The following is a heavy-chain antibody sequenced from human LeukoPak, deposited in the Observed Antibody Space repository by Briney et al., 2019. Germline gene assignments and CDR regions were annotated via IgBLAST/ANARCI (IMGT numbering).Heavy chain of an antibody. V-gene: IGHV4-39*07. Sequence: SETLSLTCTVSGGSINSHNYYWAWIRQPPGKGLEWIGSLYYSGSTYYNPSLKSRVTISLGTSYDHFSLKLRSVTAADTAVYYCARELGEWSGYYMGHFNYWGQGTLVSVSS. D-gene: IGHD3-3*01. J-gene: IGHJ4*02. CDR3: ARELGEWSGYYMGHFNY. CDR2: LYYSGST. CDR1: GGSINSHNYY.